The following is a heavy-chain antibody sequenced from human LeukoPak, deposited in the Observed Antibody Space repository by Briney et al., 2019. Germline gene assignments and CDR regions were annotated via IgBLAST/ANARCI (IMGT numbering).Heavy chain of an antibody. CDR2: IYYSGST. D-gene: IGHD6-13*01. Sequence: SETLSLTCTVSGGSISSSSYYWGWIRQPPGKGLEWIGSIYYSGSTYYNPSLESRVTISVDTSKSQFSLKLSSVTAADTAVYYCATIPGYSSSWLIIWGQGTLVTVSS. V-gene: IGHV4-39*01. CDR3: ATIPGYSSSWLII. J-gene: IGHJ4*02. CDR1: GGSISSSSYY.